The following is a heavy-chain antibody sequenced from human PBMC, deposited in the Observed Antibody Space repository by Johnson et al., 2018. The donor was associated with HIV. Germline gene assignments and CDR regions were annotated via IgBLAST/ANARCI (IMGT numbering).Heavy chain of an antibody. J-gene: IGHJ3*02. CDR3: ARVWSGSYYSNAFDI. D-gene: IGHD1-26*01. CDR2: ISWNGDNI. Sequence: VQLVESGGGLVQPGRSLRLSCAASGFTFDDDAMHWVRQAPGKGLEWVSGISWNGDNIDYADSVKGRFSISRDNTKNSLYLQMNSLRREDTALYYCARVWSGSYYSNAFDIWGQGTMVTVSS. V-gene: IGHV3-9*01. CDR1: GFTFDDDA.